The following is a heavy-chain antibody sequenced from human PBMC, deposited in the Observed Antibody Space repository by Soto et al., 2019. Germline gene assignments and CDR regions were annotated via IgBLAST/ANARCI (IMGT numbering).Heavy chain of an antibody. Sequence: GESLKISCKGSGYSFTSYWISWVRQMPGKGLEWMGRIDPSDSCTNYSPSFQGHVTISADKSISTAYLQWSSLKASDTAMYYCARQLGGKGAARLLPDYWGQGTLVTVSS. CDR3: ARQLGGKGAARLLPDY. D-gene: IGHD6-6*01. CDR2: IDPSDSCT. CDR1: GYSFTSYW. J-gene: IGHJ4*02. V-gene: IGHV5-10-1*01.